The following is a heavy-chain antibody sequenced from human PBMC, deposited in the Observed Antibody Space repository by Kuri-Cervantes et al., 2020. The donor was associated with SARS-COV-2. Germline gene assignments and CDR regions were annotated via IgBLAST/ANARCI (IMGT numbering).Heavy chain of an antibody. Sequence: ASVKDTCKAAGYTFAGYYMHWVRRAPAQGLQWMGRINPNSGGTNYAQKFQGRVTMTRDTSISKAYMELSRLRSDDTAVYYCARDRGGTTVTTYNTFDYWGQGTLVTVSS. D-gene: IGHD4-17*01. J-gene: IGHJ4*02. CDR2: INPNSGGT. CDR3: ARDRGGTTVTTYNTFDY. CDR1: GYTFAGYY. V-gene: IGHV1-2*06.